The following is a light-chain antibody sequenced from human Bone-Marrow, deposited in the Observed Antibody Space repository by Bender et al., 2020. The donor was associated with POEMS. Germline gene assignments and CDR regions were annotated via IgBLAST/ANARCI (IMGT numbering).Light chain of an antibody. CDR1: SSDSLIYDY. CDR3: SSYATSTTL. Sequence: QSALTQPASVSGSPGQSITISCTGISSDSLIYDYFSWYQQHPGKAPKLLIYDVSSRPSGVSNRFSGSKSGNTASLTISGLQAEDEADYYCSSYATSTTLFGGGTKLTVL. V-gene: IGLV2-14*03. J-gene: IGLJ3*02. CDR2: DVS.